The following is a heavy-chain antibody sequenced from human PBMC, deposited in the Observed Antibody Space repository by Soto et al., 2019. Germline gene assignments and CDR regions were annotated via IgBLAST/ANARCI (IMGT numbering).Heavy chain of an antibody. V-gene: IGHV3-30-3*01. CDR3: ARECGDFVVTFDI. CDR1: GFSLNSYI. D-gene: IGHD4-17*01. J-gene: IGHJ3*02. CDR2: ISPDGGAK. Sequence: QVSLVESGGGVVQPGRSLRLSCAAYGFSLNSYIMHWVRQAPGKGLEWVADISPDGGAKWYMESVKGRFTISRDNSKNTLSLQIDSLTIDDTAVYYCARECGDFVVTFDIWGQGTMVTVSS.